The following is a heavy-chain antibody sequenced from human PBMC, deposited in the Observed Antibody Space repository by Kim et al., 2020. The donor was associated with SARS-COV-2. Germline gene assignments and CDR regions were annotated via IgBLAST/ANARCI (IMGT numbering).Heavy chain of an antibody. Sequence: GGSLRLSCATSGFTFSSFGMHWVRQAPGKGLEWVAVISFDGSETYYADSVKGRFTISRDNSKNTLHLQMDSLRAEDTAVYYCARGREQQAVLGCFDPWG. D-gene: IGHD2-15*01. CDR3: ARGREQQAVLGCFDP. CDR1: GFTFSSFG. V-gene: IGHV3-30*12. J-gene: IGHJ5*02. CDR2: ISFDGSET.